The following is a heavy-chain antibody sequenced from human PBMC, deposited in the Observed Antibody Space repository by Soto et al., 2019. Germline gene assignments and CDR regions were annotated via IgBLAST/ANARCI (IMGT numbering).Heavy chain of an antibody. D-gene: IGHD3-10*01. Sequence: ASVKVSCKASGYTFTSYYMHWVRQAPGQGLEWMGIINPSGGSTSYAQKFQGRVTMTRDTSTSTVYMELSSLRSEDTAVYYCARDKYYGSGSYYNVGEYWGQGTLVTVSS. CDR2: INPSGGST. J-gene: IGHJ4*02. CDR1: GYTFTSYY. V-gene: IGHV1-46*01. CDR3: ARDKYYGSGSYYNVGEY.